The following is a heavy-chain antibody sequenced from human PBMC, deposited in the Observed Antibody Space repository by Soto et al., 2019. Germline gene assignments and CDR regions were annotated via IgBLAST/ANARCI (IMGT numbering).Heavy chain of an antibody. V-gene: IGHV3-33*01. CDR3: ARGMGQQGPDNFDN. CDR1: GFTFSSYG. CDR2: IWFDGNKE. Sequence: QVQLVESGGGAVQPGRSLRLSCVASGFTFSSYGMHWVRQAPGKGLEWVSAIWFDGNKEYYADPVKGRFTISRDNSKNTLYFQMNSLRAEDTAVYYCARGMGQQGPDNFDNWGQGTLVTVSS. D-gene: IGHD6-13*01. J-gene: IGHJ4*02.